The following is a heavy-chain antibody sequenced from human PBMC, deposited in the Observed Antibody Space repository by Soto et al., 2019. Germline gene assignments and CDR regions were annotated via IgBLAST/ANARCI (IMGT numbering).Heavy chain of an antibody. CDR3: ARNTHYGDYAGNAFDI. J-gene: IGHJ3*02. CDR1: GYTFTSYA. V-gene: IGHV1-3*01. D-gene: IGHD4-17*01. CDR2: INAGNGNT. Sequence: ASVKVSCKASGYTFTSYAMHWVRQAPGQRLEWMGWINAGNGNTKYSQKFQGRVTITRDTSASTAYMELSSLRSEDTAVYYCARNTHYGDYAGNAFDIWGQGTMVTVSS.